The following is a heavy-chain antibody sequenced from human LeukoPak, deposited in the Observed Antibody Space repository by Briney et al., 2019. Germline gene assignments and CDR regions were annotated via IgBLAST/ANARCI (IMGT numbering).Heavy chain of an antibody. D-gene: IGHD1-26*01. CDR1: GFTFDDYG. J-gene: IGHJ6*03. Sequence: GGSLRLSCAASGFTFDDYGMSWVRQAPGKGLEWVSGINWNGGSTGYADSVKGRFTISRDNAKKSVYLQMNSLRAEDTAVYYCARAYSERYGLGYYYMDVWGKGTTVTISS. CDR3: ARAYSERYGLGYYYMDV. V-gene: IGHV3-20*04. CDR2: INWNGGST.